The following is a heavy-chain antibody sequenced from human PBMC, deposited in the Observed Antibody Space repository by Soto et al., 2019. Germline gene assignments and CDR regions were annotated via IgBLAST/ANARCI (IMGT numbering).Heavy chain of an antibody. CDR2: IKSKGGGETT. Sequence: EGQLVESGGRLVEPGGSLRLSCAASGFNFNVAWMNWVRQAPGKGLEWLGRIKSKGGGETTEYVAFVKVRFTISRDESNNTRYLTMISLKSEATAVYYCTKVLALPPNDAFDIWGQGTMVTVSS. CDR3: TKVLALPPNDAFDI. J-gene: IGHJ3*02. D-gene: IGHD3-3*02. V-gene: IGHV3-15*01. CDR1: GFNFNVAW.